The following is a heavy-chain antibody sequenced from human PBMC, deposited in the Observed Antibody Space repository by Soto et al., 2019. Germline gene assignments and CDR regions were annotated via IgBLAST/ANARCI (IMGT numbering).Heavy chain of an antibody. D-gene: IGHD2-2*01. J-gene: IGHJ6*02. Sequence: LRLSCTASGFNFSRFWTHWVRQVPGRGLVWVSHINSDGSRTSYADSVKGRFTISRDNAKNTLFLQMNSLRAEDTAVYYCARDLSSCSSARCYSFYYGMDLWGQGTTVTVSS. V-gene: IGHV3-74*01. CDR1: GFNFSRFW. CDR2: INSDGSRT. CDR3: ARDLSSCSSARCYSFYYGMDL.